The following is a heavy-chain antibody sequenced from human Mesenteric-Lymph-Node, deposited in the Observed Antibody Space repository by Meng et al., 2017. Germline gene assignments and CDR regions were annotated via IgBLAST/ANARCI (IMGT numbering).Heavy chain of an antibody. CDR2: IDWDDDK. V-gene: IGHV2-70*01. CDR1: VFSLSTSGMC. CDR3: ARVIAEAGPSHHASLDY. Sequence: SGPTLVKPTQTLTLTCTFSVFSLSTSGMCVSWIRQPPGKTLEWLALIDWDDDKYYSTSLKTRLTISKDTSKNQVVLTMTNMDPVDTATYDYARVIAEAGPSHHASLDYWGQGTLVTVSS. D-gene: IGHD6-13*01. J-gene: IGHJ4*02.